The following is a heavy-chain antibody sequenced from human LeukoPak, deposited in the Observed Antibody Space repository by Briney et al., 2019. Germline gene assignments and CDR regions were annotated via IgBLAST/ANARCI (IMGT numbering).Heavy chain of an antibody. Sequence: GGSLRLSRGAWGFPLKSFEMMCVRQAPGKGLEWVSYINSRGSTIYYADSVKGRFTISRDNAKNSLYLQMNSLRAEDTAVYYSARESLLWLRDRGQGTLVTVSS. CDR3: ARESLLWLRD. V-gene: IGHV3-48*03. D-gene: IGHD3-10*01. CDR1: GFPLKSFE. J-gene: IGHJ4*02. CDR2: INSRGSTI.